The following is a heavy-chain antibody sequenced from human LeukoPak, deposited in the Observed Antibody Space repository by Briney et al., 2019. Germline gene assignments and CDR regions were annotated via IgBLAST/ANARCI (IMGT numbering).Heavy chain of an antibody. CDR1: GFTFSTYA. V-gene: IGHV3-30*04. D-gene: IGHD5-12*01. J-gene: IGHJ4*02. CDR2: ISCDGGNI. CDR3: ARPLVPTVSTFDY. Sequence: TGGSLRLSCAASGFTFSTYAMHWVRQAPGKGLEWVALISCDGGNINYVDSVKGRFTISRDNSKNTLYLQMNSLRRDDTAVYYCARPLVPTVSTFDYWGQGTLVTVSS.